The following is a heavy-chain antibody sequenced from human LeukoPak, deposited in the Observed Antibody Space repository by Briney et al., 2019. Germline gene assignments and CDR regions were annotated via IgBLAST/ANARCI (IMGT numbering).Heavy chain of an antibody. CDR1: GYTLTELS. CDR3: ATAHSGWYGYYFDY. J-gene: IGHJ4*02. Sequence: ASVKVSCKVSGYTLTELSMHWVRQAPGKGLEWMGGFDPEDGETIYAQKFRGRVTMTEDTSTDTAYMELSSLRSEDTAVYYCATAHSGWYGYYFDYWGQGTLVTVSS. CDR2: FDPEDGET. V-gene: IGHV1-24*01. D-gene: IGHD6-19*01.